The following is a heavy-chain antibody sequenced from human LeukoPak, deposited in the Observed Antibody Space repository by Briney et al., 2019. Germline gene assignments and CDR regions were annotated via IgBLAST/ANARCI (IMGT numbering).Heavy chain of an antibody. CDR2: INHSEST. J-gene: IGHJ4*02. Sequence: PSETLSLTCAVYGGSSSGYYWSWIRQPPGKGLEWIGEINHSESTNYNPSLKSRVTISVDTSKNQFSLKLSSVTAADTAVYYCARVNPYSSSWFSVWGQGTLVTVSS. D-gene: IGHD6-13*01. CDR3: ARVNPYSSSWFSV. CDR1: GGSSSGYY. V-gene: IGHV4-34*01.